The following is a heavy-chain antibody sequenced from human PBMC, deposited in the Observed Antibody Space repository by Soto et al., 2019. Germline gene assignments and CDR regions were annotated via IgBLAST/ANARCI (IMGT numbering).Heavy chain of an antibody. Sequence: EVQLVESGGGLVQPGGSLRLSCAASGFTFSCYSMFWVRQAPGKGLEYVSEINTNGVNTFYAKSVTGRFTISRDNSKNTMYLEMGSQRADDMAVYYCARGSVEDRSGWATDFDYWGQGTLGTVAS. CDR1: GFTFSCYS. CDR3: ARGSVEDRSGWATDFDY. V-gene: IGHV3-64*01. CDR2: INTNGVNT. J-gene: IGHJ4*02. D-gene: IGHD6-19*01.